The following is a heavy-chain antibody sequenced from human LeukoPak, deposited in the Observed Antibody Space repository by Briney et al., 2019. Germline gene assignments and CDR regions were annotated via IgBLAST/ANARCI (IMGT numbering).Heavy chain of an antibody. CDR2: IYSGVST. Sequence: GGSLRLSCAASGFTVSSNYMSWVRQAPGEGLEWVSFIYSGVSTYYAGSVKGRFTISRDNSKNTLYLQMKSLRAEDTAVYYCARGGGSWFDPWGERTLVTV. V-gene: IGHV3-66*01. CDR3: ARGGGSWFDP. J-gene: IGHJ5*02. CDR1: GFTVSSNY. D-gene: IGHD2-15*01.